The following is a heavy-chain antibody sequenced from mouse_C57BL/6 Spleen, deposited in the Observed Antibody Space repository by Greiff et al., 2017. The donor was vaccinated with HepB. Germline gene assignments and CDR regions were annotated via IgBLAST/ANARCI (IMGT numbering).Heavy chain of an antibody. D-gene: IGHD1-1*01. CDR2: INPNNGGT. V-gene: IGHV1-26*01. Sequence: VQLQQSGPELVKPGASVKISCKASGYTFTDYYMNWVKQSHGKSLEWIGDINPNNGGTSYNQKFKGKATLTVDKSSSTAYMELRSLTSEDSAVYYCARIHYGSSLWYFDVWGTGTTVTVSS. J-gene: IGHJ1*03. CDR1: GYTFTDYY. CDR3: ARIHYGSSLWYFDV.